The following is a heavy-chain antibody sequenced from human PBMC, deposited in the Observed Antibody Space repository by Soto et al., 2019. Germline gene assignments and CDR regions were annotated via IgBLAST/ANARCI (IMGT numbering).Heavy chain of an antibody. CDR1: GYTFTSYD. CDR2: MNPNSGNT. D-gene: IGHD4-4*01. J-gene: IGHJ6*02. Sequence: ASVKVSCKASGYTFTSYDINWVRQATGQGLEWMGWMNPNSGNTGCAQKFQGRVTMTRNTSISTAYMELSSLRSEDTAVYYCARILDSNPLYGMDVWGQGTTVTVSS. V-gene: IGHV1-8*01. CDR3: ARILDSNPLYGMDV.